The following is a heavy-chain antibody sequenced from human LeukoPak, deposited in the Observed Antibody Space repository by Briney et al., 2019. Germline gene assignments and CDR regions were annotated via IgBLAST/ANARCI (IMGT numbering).Heavy chain of an antibody. D-gene: IGHD2-2*01. V-gene: IGHV1-18*04. CDR1: GYTFTSYG. CDR2: ISAYNGNT. Sequence: GASVRVSCKASGYTFTSYGISWVRQAPGQGLEWMGWISAYNGNTNYAQKLQGRVTMTTDTSTGTAYMELRSLRSDDTAVYYCARHEEDIVVVPAAIFLDPWGQGTLVTVSS. J-gene: IGHJ5*02. CDR3: ARHEEDIVVVPAAIFLDP.